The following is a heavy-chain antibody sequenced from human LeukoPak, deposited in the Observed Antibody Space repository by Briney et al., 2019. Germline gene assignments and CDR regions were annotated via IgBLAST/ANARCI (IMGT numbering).Heavy chain of an antibody. CDR3: ARGYYDILTGLGY. CDR2: ISATGDNT. CDR1: QFTFSNYA. D-gene: IGHD3-9*01. V-gene: IGHV3-23*01. J-gene: IGHJ4*02. Sequence: PGGSLRLSCAASQFTFSNYAMNWVRQAPGRGLEWVSGISATGDNTYYADSVKGRFTISRDNSKSTLYLQMNSLRVEDTAIYYCARGYYDILTGLGYWSRGTLVTVSS.